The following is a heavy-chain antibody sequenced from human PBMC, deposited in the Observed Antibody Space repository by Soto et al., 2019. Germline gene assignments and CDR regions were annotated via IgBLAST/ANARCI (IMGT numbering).Heavy chain of an antibody. J-gene: IGHJ5*02. CDR2: FYTSGNT. Sequence: SETLSLTCTVSGGSVSSYYWSWIRQPAGKGLEWIGRFYTSGNTNYNPSLKSRVTMSLDTSKNQFSLKLSSVTAADTAVYFCASDSTGWFDPWGQGTLVTVSS. D-gene: IGHD7-27*01. CDR1: GGSVSSYY. V-gene: IGHV4-4*07. CDR3: ASDSTGWFDP.